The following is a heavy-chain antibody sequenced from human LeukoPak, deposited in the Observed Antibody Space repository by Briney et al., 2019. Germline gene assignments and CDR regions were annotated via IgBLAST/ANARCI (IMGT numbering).Heavy chain of an antibody. Sequence: SETLSLTCAVSGYSISSGYYWGWIRQPPGKGLEWIGSIYHSGSTYYNPSLKSRVTISVDTSKNQFSLKLSSVTAADTAVYYCAREGQLPTSYNWFGPWGQGTLVTVSS. D-gene: IGHD2-2*01. J-gene: IGHJ5*02. V-gene: IGHV4-38-2*02. CDR1: GYSISSGYY. CDR2: IYHSGST. CDR3: AREGQLPTSYNWFGP.